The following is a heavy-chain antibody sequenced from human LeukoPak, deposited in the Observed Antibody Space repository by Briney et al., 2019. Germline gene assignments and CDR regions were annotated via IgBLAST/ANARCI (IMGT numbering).Heavy chain of an antibody. CDR2: INPSGGST. CDR1: GYTFTSYD. J-gene: IGHJ3*02. CDR3: ARESTWGGAFDI. Sequence: ASVKVSCKASGYTFTSYDINWVRQAPGQGLEWMGIINPSGGSTSYAQKFQGRVTMTRDTSTSTVYMELSSLRSEDTAVYYCARESTWGGAFDIWGQGTMVTVSS. D-gene: IGHD3-10*01. V-gene: IGHV1-46*01.